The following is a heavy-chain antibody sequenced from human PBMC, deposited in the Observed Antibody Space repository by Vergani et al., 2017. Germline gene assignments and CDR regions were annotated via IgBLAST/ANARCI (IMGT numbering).Heavy chain of an antibody. CDR2: INPSGGST. D-gene: IGHD3-22*01. CDR3: ARAGYDSSGYLS. CDR1: GYTFTSYY. V-gene: IGHV1-46*01. J-gene: IGHJ4*02. Sequence: QVQLVQSGAEVKKPGASVKVSCKASGYTFTSYYMHWVRQAPGQGLEWMGIINPSGGSTSYAQKFQGRVTITADESTSTAYMELSSLRSEDTAVYYCARAGYDSSGYLSWGQGTLVTVSS.